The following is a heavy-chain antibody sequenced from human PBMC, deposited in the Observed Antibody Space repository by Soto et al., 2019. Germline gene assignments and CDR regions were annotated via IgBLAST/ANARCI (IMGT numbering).Heavy chain of an antibody. V-gene: IGHV1-69*01. D-gene: IGHD5-18*01. CDR1: GGTFSSYA. J-gene: IGHJ4*02. Sequence: QVQLVQSGAEVKKPGSSVKVSCKASGGTFSSYAISWVRQAPEQGLEWMGGIIPIFGTANYAQKFQGRVTITADESTSTAYMELSSLRSEDTAVYYCASRGYSYGPKSGNDYWGQGTLVTVSS. CDR3: ASRGYSYGPKSGNDY. CDR2: IIPIFGTA.